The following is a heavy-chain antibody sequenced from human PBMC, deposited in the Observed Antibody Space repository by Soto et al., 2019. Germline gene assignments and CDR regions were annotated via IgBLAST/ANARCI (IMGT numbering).Heavy chain of an antibody. D-gene: IGHD6-13*01. Sequence: ASVKVSCKASGYTFTSYDINWVRQATGQGLEWMGWMNPNSGNTGYAQKFQGRVTMTRNTSISTAYMELSSLRSEDTAVYYCARRGSSSWYYYYYGMDVWGQGTTVTVSS. CDR3: ARRGSSSWYYYYYGMDV. V-gene: IGHV1-8*01. J-gene: IGHJ6*02. CDR2: MNPNSGNT. CDR1: GYTFTSYD.